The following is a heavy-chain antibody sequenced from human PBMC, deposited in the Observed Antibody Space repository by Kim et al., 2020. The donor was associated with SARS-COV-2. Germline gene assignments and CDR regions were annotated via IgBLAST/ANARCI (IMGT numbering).Heavy chain of an antibody. CDR3: ARRHVYYDFWSGPDRGWFDP. CDR2: INHSGST. Sequence: SETLSLTCAVYGGSFSGYYWSWIRQPPGKGLEWIGEINHSGSTNYNPSLKSRVTISVDTSKNQFSLKLSSVTAADTAVYYCARRHVYYDFWSGPDRGWFDPWGQGTLVTVSS. V-gene: IGHV4-34*01. J-gene: IGHJ5*02. D-gene: IGHD3-3*01. CDR1: GGSFSGYY.